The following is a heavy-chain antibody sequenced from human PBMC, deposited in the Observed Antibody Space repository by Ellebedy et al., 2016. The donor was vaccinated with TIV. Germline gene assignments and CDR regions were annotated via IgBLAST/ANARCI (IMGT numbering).Heavy chain of an antibody. D-gene: IGHD1-14*01. J-gene: IGHJ4*02. V-gene: IGHV4-39*01. Sequence: PSETLSLTCTVSGGSISSSDYYWGWIRQPPGKGLDWLGNRNYIGSAYYNPSLKSRVTISVDTSKNQFSLKLNFVSAADTAVYFCARRPVSGDFETVFDRWGPGILVTVSS. CDR3: ARRPVSGDFETVFDR. CDR2: RNYIGSA. CDR1: GGSISSSDYY.